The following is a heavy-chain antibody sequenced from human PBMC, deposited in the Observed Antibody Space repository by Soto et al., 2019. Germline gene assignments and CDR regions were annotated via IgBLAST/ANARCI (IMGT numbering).Heavy chain of an antibody. CDR1: GGSFSGYY. CDR2: INHSGST. J-gene: IGHJ4*02. D-gene: IGHD4-17*01. CDR3: ARGGDYLFDY. Sequence: SETLSLTCAVYGGSFSGYYWSWIRQPPGKGLEWIGEINHSGSTNYNPSLKSRVTISVDKSRNQFSLKLSSVTAADTAVYYCARGGDYLFDYWGQGTLVTVSS. V-gene: IGHV4-34*01.